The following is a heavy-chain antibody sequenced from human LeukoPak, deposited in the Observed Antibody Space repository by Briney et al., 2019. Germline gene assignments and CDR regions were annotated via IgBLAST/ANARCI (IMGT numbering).Heavy chain of an antibody. CDR2: ISYDGTKD. V-gene: IGHV3-33*03. J-gene: IGHJ4*02. CDR1: AFTFSNYG. CDR3: AKNLWTEKTGESFDH. D-gene: IGHD1-1*01. Sequence: PGGSLRLSCAASAFTFSNYGIHWVRRAPGKGLEWVASISYDGTKDYYADPVKGRFTISRDNSKNTVYLQMNSLRVEDTAVYYCAKNLWTEKTGESFDHWGQGTLVSVSS.